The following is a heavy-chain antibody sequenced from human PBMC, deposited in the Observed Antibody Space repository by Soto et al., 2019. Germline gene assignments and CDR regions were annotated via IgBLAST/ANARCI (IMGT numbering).Heavy chain of an antibody. D-gene: IGHD6-19*01. J-gene: IGHJ6*02. CDR3: ARGGGWYGGSDDYYGMDV. Sequence: ASVKVSCKASGYTFTSYGISWVRQAPGQGLEWMGWISAYTGNTNYAQKLQGRVTMTTDTSKSTAYMELRSLRSDDKAVYDWARGGGWYGGSDDYYGMDVCGQGTKVTVSS. V-gene: IGHV1-18*01. CDR1: GYTFTSYG. CDR2: ISAYTGNT.